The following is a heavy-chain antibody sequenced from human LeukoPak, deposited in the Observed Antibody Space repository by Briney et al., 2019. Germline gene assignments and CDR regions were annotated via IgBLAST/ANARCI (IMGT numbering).Heavy chain of an antibody. V-gene: IGHV3-74*01. CDR2: INSDGGGA. Sequence: GGSLRLSCAASGITFGNNWMHWVRQGPGKGLVWISRINSDGGGAIYADSVKGRFTVSRDNAKNTLYLQMNSLRAVDTAVYYCARDVPHNWFDTWGQGTLVTVSS. J-gene: IGHJ5*02. CDR1: GITFGNNW. CDR3: ARDVPHNWFDT.